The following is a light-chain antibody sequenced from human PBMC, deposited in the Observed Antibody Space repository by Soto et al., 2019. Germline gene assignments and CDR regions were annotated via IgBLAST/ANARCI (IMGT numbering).Light chain of an antibody. V-gene: IGKV1-5*01. J-gene: IGKJ1*01. CDR2: DAS. Sequence: DIQMTQSPSTLSASVGDRVTITCRARESISRWLAWYQQKPGKAPKLLIYDASILESGVPSRFSGSGSGSEFTLTISSLQPDDFASDYCQQYNRYRTFGQWTKGEIK. CDR1: ESISRW. CDR3: QQYNRYRT.